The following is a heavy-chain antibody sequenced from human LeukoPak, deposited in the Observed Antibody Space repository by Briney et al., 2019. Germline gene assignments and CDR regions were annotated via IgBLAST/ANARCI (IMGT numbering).Heavy chain of an antibody. D-gene: IGHD1-26*01. CDR1: GYYISTGYY. CDR3: ARAQWEQPFDY. Sequence: KPSETLSLTCTVSGYYISTGYYWGWIPQPPGKGPEWIGYVYHSGYTYYNPSLQSRVTISVDTSKNQFSLNLSSLTAEDTAVYYCARAQWEQPFDYWGQGTLVTVSS. CDR2: VYHSGYT. V-gene: IGHV4-38-2*02. J-gene: IGHJ4*02.